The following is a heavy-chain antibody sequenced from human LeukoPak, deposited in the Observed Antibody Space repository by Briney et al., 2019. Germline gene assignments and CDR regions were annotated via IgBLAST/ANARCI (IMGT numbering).Heavy chain of an antibody. Sequence: SETLSLTCAVSGYSISSGYYWGWIRQPPGKGLEWIGSIYHSGSTYYNPSLKSRVTISVDTSKNQFSLKLSSVTAADTAVYYCARDLEGFDYWGRGTLVTVSS. CDR1: GYSISSGYY. J-gene: IGHJ4*02. CDR3: ARDLEGFDY. D-gene: IGHD5-24*01. V-gene: IGHV4-38-2*02. CDR2: IYHSGST.